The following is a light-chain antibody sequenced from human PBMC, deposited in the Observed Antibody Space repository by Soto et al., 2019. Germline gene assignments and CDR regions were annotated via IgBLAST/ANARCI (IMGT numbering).Light chain of an antibody. CDR2: EVF. CDR1: SSDVGSYNL. J-gene: IGLJ2*01. Sequence: QSMLTQPASVSGSPGQSITISCTGPSSDVGSYNLVSWYQQYPGKAPKLIIFEVFKRPSGVSHRFSGSKSGNTASLTISGLQAEDEANYYCCSYAGRATYVFGGGTKVTVL. V-gene: IGLV2-23*02. CDR3: CSYAGRATYV.